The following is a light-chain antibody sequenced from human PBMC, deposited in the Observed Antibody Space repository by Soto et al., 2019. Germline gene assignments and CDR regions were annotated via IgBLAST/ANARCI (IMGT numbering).Light chain of an antibody. V-gene: IGLV1-36*01. CDR2: YDN. J-gene: IGLJ2*01. Sequence: QSALTQPPSVSEAPRQRVTISCSGSSSNIGKNAVNWYQQVPGRTPKLLIYYDNLLPSGVSDRFSGSKSGTSASLAITGLQSEDEADYYRAAWDDNLNGVVFGGGTKLTVL. CDR1: SSNIGKNA. CDR3: AAWDDNLNGVV.